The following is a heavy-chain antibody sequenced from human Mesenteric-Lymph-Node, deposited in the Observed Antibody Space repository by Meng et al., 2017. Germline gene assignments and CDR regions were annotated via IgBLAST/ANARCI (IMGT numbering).Heavy chain of an antibody. CDR1: GGSIGSGGYY. J-gene: IGHJ4*02. CDR2: INHSGST. CDR3: ARRPGFHRRSIAVAGLDY. V-gene: IGHV4-31*03. Sequence: LQVPGQGLWTPSTTMSLTCTGSGGSIGSGGYYWSWIRQHPGKGLECVGEINHSGSTNYNPSLQSRVTISVDTSKNQFSLKLSSVTAADTAVYYCARRPGFHRRSIAVAGLDYWGQGTLVTVSS. D-gene: IGHD6-19*01.